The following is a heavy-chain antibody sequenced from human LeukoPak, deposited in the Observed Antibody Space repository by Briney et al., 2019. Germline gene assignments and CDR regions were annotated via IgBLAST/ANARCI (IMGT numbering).Heavy chain of an antibody. CDR2: ISSSGSTI. V-gene: IGHV3-11*01. CDR1: GFTFSDYY. CDR3: ARGYYGSGSYVLGPMRPPLFG. J-gene: IGHJ4*02. Sequence: GGSLRLSCAASGFTFSDYYMSWIRQAPGKGLEWVSYISSSGSTIYYADSVKGRFTISRDNAKNSLYLQMSSLRAEDTAVYYCARGYYGSGSYVLGPMRPPLFGWGQGTLVTVSS. D-gene: IGHD3-10*01.